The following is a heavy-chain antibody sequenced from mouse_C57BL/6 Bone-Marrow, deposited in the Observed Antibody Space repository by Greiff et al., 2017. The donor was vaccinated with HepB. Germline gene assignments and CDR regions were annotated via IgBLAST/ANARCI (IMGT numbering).Heavy chain of an antibody. CDR1: GFTFSSYA. Sequence: EVMLVESGGGLVKPGGSLKLSCAASGFTFSSYAMSWVRQTPEKRLEWVATISDGGSYTYYPDNVKGRFTISRDNAKNNLYLQMSHLKSEDKAMYYCARDYPYYAMDYWGQGTSVTVSS. CDR3: ARDYPYYAMDY. J-gene: IGHJ4*01. V-gene: IGHV5-4*01. CDR2: ISDGGSYT.